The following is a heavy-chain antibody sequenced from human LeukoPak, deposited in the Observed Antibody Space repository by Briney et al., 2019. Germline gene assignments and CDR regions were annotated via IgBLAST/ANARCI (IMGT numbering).Heavy chain of an antibody. CDR2: INPNDGGT. Sequence: ASVKVSCKASGYTFTGYYMHWVRQAPGQGLEWVGGINPNDGGTNSAQKFQGRVTMTRDTSISTAYMELSSLRSDDTAVYYCARDSSWYWGQGTLVTVSS. CDR3: ARDSSWY. CDR1: GYTFTGYY. V-gene: IGHV1-2*02. J-gene: IGHJ4*02.